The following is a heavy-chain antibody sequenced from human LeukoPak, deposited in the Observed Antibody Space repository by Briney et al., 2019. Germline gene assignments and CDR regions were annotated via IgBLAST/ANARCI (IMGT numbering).Heavy chain of an antibody. CDR2: ISYDGSNK. CDR1: GFTFSSYG. Sequence: GRSLRLSCAASGFTFSSYGMHWVRQAPGKGLEWVAVISYDGSNKYYADSVKGRFTISRDNSKNTLYLQMNSLRAEDTAVYYCAKEREVGAWAPDYWGQGTLVTVSS. D-gene: IGHD1-26*01. J-gene: IGHJ4*02. CDR3: AKEREVGAWAPDY. V-gene: IGHV3-30*18.